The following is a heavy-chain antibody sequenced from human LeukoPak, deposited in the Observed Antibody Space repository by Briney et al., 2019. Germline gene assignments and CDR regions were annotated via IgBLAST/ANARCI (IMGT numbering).Heavy chain of an antibody. CDR3: ARDPSRGGVEAYEGYFDY. D-gene: IGHD3-3*01. CDR2: INAGNGNT. V-gene: IGHV1-3*01. CDR1: GYTFTSYA. J-gene: IGHJ4*02. Sequence: GASVKVSCKASGYTFTSYAMHWVRQAPGQRLEWMGWINAGNGNTKYSQKFQGRVTITRDTSASTAYMELSSLRSEDTAVYYCARDPSRGGVEAYEGYFDYWGQGTLVTVSS.